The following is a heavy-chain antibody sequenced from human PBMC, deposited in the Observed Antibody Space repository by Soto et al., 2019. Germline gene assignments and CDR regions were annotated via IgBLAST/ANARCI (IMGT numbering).Heavy chain of an antibody. Sequence: PGRYLELSSAASGITFSNYPMRWVRQAPGKGLEWVSTISHSGGSTYYANSVKGRFTISRDNSKNTLYLQMNSLRAEDTAVYYYAKDLFECFGESSSHYDVMDFCGKG. J-gene: IGHJ6*03. CDR1: GITFSNYP. CDR3: AKDLFECFGESSSHYDVMDF. CDR2: ISHSGGST. D-gene: IGHD3-16*01. V-gene: IGHV3-23*01.